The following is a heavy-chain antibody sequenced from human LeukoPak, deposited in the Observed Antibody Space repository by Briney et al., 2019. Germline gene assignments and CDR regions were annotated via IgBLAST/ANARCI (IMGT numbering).Heavy chain of an antibody. CDR3: ARGPRAVVYAIGYFQY. D-gene: IGHD2-8*02. V-gene: IGHV4-34*01. CDR2: INHSGST. Sequence: SETLSLTCAVYGGSFTGYYWSWIRQPPGKGLEWIGEINHSGSTNYNPSLKSRVTISVDTSKNQFSLKLSSVTAADTAVYYCARGPRAVVYAIGYFQYWGQGTLVTVSS. CDR1: GGSFTGYY. J-gene: IGHJ1*01.